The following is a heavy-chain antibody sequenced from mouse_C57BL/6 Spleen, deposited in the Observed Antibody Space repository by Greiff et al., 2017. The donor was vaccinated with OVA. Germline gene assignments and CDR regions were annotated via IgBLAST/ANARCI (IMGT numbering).Heavy chain of an antibody. CDR1: GYTFTSYW. J-gene: IGHJ4*01. Sequence: QVQLQQPGAELVKPGASVKMSCKASGYTFTSYWITWVKQRPGQGLEWIGDIYPGSGSTNYNEKFKSKATLTVDTSSSTAYMQLSSLTSEDSAVYYCARSWDDGYNYYAMDYWGQGTSVTVSS. D-gene: IGHD2-3*01. V-gene: IGHV1-55*01. CDR2: IYPGSGST. CDR3: ARSWDDGYNYYAMDY.